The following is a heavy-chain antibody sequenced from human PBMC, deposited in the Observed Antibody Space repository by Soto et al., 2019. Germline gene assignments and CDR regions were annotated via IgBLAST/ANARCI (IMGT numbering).Heavy chain of an antibody. CDR1: GFTFSSYS. CDR3: ERDSDGDYGYYFDY. CDR2: ISSSSSYI. J-gene: IGHJ4*02. V-gene: IGHV3-21*01. Sequence: GVSLRLSCAASGFTFSSYSMNWVRQAPGKGLEWVSSISSSSSYIYYADSVKGRFTISRDNAKNSLYLQMNSLRAEDTAVYYCERDSDGDYGYYFDYWGQGTLVTVSS. D-gene: IGHD4-17*01.